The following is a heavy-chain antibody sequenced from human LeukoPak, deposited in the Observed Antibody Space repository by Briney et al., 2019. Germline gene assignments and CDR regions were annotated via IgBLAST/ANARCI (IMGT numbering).Heavy chain of an antibody. D-gene: IGHD3-22*01. J-gene: IGHJ4*02. CDR2: IWYDGSNK. Sequence: GRSLRLSCAASGFTFSTYGMYWVRQAPGKGLDWVAVIWYDGSNKYYADSVKGRFTISRDNSKNTLYLQMNSLRAEDTAVYYCARDSGNHYYDSSEIDYWGQGTLVTVSS. V-gene: IGHV3-33*01. CDR3: ARDSGNHYYDSSEIDY. CDR1: GFTFSTYG.